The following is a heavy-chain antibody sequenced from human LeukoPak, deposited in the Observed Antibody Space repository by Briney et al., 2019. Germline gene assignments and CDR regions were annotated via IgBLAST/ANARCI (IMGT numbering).Heavy chain of an antibody. J-gene: IGHJ4*02. D-gene: IGHD5-24*01. CDR3: AKDRKPMATIHLDY. Sequence: GGSLRLSCAASGFTFSSYGMHWVRQAPGKGLEWVAFIRYDGSNKYYADSVKGRFTISRDNSKNTLYLQMNSLRAEDTAVYYCAKDRKPMATIHLDYWGQGTLVTVSS. CDR2: IRYDGSNK. CDR1: GFTFSSYG. V-gene: IGHV3-30*02.